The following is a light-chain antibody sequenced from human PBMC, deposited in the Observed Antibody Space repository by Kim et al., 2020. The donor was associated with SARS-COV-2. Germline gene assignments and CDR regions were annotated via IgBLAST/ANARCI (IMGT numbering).Light chain of an antibody. CDR2: DTS. Sequence: PGASVAITCGSSTGTVTSGHSPYWFQQKPGHVPRTLIQDTSDKLSWTPDRFSGSLLGGKAALTLSGAHLEDEAEYHCLLFYSGVWVFGGGTQLTVL. J-gene: IGLJ3*02. CDR3: LLFYSGVWV. V-gene: IGLV7-46*01. CDR1: TGTVTSGHS.